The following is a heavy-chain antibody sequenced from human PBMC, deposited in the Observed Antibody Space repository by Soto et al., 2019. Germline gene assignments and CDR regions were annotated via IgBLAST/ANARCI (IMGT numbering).Heavy chain of an antibody. V-gene: IGHV4-59*01. D-gene: IGHD4-17*01. Sequence: SETLSLTCTVSGGSISSYYWSWIRQPPGKGLEWIGYIYYSGSTNYNPSLKSRVTISVDTSKNQFSLKLSSVTAADTAVYYCARVSATVVTPILYYYYGMDVWGQGTTVTVSS. CDR2: IYYSGST. CDR3: ARVSATVVTPILYYYYGMDV. CDR1: GGSISSYY. J-gene: IGHJ6*02.